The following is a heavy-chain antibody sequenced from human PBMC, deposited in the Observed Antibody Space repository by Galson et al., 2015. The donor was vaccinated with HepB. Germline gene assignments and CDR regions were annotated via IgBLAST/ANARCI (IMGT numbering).Heavy chain of an antibody. D-gene: IGHD6-13*01. Sequence: SLRLSCAASGFTFGAYWMSWLRQAPGKGLEWLGNINGDGNDKNYVDSVKGRFTSSRDNTKKSLYLQMDSLRADDTAICYCAKGEGVGSGIYFEAWGQGILVTVSS. CDR3: AKGEGVGSGIYFEA. V-gene: IGHV3-7*01. J-gene: IGHJ4*02. CDR2: INGDGNDK. CDR1: GFTFGAYW.